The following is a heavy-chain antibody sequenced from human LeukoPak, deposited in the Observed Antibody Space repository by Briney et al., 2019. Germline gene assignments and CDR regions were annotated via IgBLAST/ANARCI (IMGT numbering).Heavy chain of an antibody. CDR3: APSRYYYVSSGYYYFDY. Sequence: SVKVSCKASGYTFTSYDINWVRQATGQGLEWMGRIIPIFGTANYAQKFQGRVTITTDESTSTAYMELSSPRSEDTAVYYCAPSRYYYVSSGYYYFDYWGQGNLVTVSS. CDR1: GYTFTSYD. D-gene: IGHD3-22*01. CDR2: IIPIFGTA. V-gene: IGHV1-69*05. J-gene: IGHJ4*02.